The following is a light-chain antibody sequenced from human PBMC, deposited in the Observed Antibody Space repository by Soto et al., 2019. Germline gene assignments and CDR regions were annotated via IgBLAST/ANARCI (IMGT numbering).Light chain of an antibody. CDR3: QQYDRFPYT. J-gene: IGKJ2*01. CDR2: KAS. CDR1: QSLNYW. V-gene: IGKV1-5*03. Sequence: DIQMTQSPSTLSASVGDTVTITCRASQSLNYWLAWYQQTPRQPPKLLFNKASTLGSVVSSRFSGGGCGTEFPLTISSLQPDDVATFYCQQYDRFPYTFGQGTKLEIK.